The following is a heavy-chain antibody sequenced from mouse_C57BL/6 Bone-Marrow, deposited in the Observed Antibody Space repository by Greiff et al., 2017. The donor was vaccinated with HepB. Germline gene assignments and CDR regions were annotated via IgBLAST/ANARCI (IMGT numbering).Heavy chain of an antibody. D-gene: IGHD3-2*02. CDR1: GFNIKDDY. V-gene: IGHV14-4*01. CDR3: TTSRQLRLRAMDY. Sequence: VQLQQSGAELVRPGASVKLSCTASGFNIKDDYMHWVKQRPEQGLEWIGWIDPENGDTEYGSKFQGKATITADTSSNTAYLQLSSLTSEDTAVYYCTTSRQLRLRAMDYWGQGTSVTVSS. J-gene: IGHJ4*01. CDR2: IDPENGDT.